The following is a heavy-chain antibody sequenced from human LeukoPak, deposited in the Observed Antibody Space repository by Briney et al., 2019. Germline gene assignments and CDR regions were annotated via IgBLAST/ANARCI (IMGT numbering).Heavy chain of an antibody. CDR2: ISAYNGNT. D-gene: IGHD4-17*01. Sequence: GASVKVSCKASGYTFTSYGISWVRQAPGQGLEWMGWISAYNGNTNYAQKFQGRVTMTTDTSTSTAYMELRSLRSDDTAVYYCARVGAQLTTVTTFDLTKYYFDYWGQGTLVTVSS. CDR3: ARVGAQLTTVTTFDLTKYYFDY. V-gene: IGHV1-18*01. CDR1: GYTFTSYG. J-gene: IGHJ4*02.